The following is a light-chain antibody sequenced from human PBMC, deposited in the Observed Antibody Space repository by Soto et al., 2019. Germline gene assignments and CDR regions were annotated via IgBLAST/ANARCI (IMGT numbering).Light chain of an antibody. CDR2: DAS. CDR1: QSVSGW. CDR3: QHYNTHSPT. Sequence: DIQMTQTPSALSASVGDTVTITCRASQSVSGWLAWYQQKPGKAPQLLIFDASNLEEGVPPRFSGSGSGTEFTLTISSLQPDDFATFYCQHYNTHSPTFGQGTKVDIK. J-gene: IGKJ1*01. V-gene: IGKV1-5*01.